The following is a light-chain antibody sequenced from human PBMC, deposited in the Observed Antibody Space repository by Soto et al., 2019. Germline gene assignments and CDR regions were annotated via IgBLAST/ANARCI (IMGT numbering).Light chain of an antibody. CDR3: QQTYSHTQT. CDR2: DAS. Sequence: GGIAFIPCRASQSISTWLAWYQQKPGKAPKLLIYDASSLESGVPSRFSGSGSGTDFTLTISSLQPEDFATYYCQQTYSHTQTFCQGTKVDIK. CDR1: QSISTW. J-gene: IGKJ1*01. V-gene: IGKV1-5*01.